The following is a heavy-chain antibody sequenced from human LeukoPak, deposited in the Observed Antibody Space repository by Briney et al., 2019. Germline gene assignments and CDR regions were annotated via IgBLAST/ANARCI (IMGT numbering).Heavy chain of an antibody. CDR3: ARDNSSSGGHFDY. CDR2: ISSSSTI. J-gene: IGHJ4*02. CDR1: GFTFSSYS. V-gene: IGHV3-48*04. Sequence: GGSLRLSCAASGFTFSSYSMNWVRQAPGKGLEWVSYISSSSTIYYADSVKGRFTISRDNAKNSLYPQMNSLRAEDTAVYYCARDNSSSGGHFDYWGQGTLVTVSS. D-gene: IGHD6-6*01.